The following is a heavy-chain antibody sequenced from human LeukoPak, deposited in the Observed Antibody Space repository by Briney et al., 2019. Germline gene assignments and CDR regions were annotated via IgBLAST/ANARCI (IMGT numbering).Heavy chain of an antibody. D-gene: IGHD6-19*01. CDR2: ISYGGSNK. V-gene: IGHV3-30*03. CDR3: GGNVGQWPLY. Sequence: GGSLRLSCAASGFTFSSYGMHWVRQAPGKGLEWVAVISYGGSNKYYADSVKGRFTISRDNSKNTLYLQMNSLRAEDTAVYYCGGNVGQWPLYWGQGTLVTVSS. CDR1: GFTFSSYG. J-gene: IGHJ4*02.